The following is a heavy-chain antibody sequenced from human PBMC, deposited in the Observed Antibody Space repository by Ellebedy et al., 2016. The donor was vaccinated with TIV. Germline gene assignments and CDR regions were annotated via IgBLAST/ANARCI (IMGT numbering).Heavy chain of an antibody. J-gene: IGHJ4*02. CDR1: GFTFSSYW. D-gene: IGHD4-17*01. Sequence: GGSLRLXXAASGFTFSSYWMHWVRQAPGKGLVWVSRINSDGSSTSYADSVKGRFTISRDNAKNTLYLQMNSLRAEDTAVYYCASGGDYAPLWGQGTLVTVSS. V-gene: IGHV3-74*01. CDR2: INSDGSST. CDR3: ASGGDYAPL.